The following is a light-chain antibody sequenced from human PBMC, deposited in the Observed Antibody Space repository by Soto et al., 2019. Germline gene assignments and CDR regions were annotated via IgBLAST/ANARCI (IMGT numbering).Light chain of an antibody. CDR1: QSVLYSSSNKNY. CDR3: QQYYSTPRT. CDR2: WAS. V-gene: IGKV4-1*01. J-gene: IGKJ4*01. Sequence: DIVMTQSPDSLAVSLGERATINCKSSQSVLYSSSNKNYLAWYQQKPGQPPKLLIYWASTRESGVPDRFSGSGSGTDFTLTISSLQAEDVAVYYCQQYYSTPRTFGGGTKLEIK.